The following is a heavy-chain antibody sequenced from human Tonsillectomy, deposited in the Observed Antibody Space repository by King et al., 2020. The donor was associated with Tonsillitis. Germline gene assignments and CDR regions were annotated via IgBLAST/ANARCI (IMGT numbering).Heavy chain of an antibody. CDR3: ARIKSLRFGELDDDYNYYMDV. Sequence: ITLKESGPALVKPTQTLTLTCTFSGFSLTTSGTCVSWIRQSPGKALEWPARIDWDDDKYYVTSLETRLTISKDTSKKQVVLIMTNMDPGDTGTYYCARIKSLRFGELDDDYNYYMDVWGKGTTVTVSS. CDR1: GFSLTTSGTC. D-gene: IGHD3-10*01. CDR2: IDWDDDK. V-gene: IGHV2-70*15. J-gene: IGHJ6*03.